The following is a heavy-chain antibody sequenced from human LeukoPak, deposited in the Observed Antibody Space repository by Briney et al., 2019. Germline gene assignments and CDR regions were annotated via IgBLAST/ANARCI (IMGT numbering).Heavy chain of an antibody. CDR2: ISYTGST. J-gene: IGHJ5*02. V-gene: IGHV4-59*01. Sequence: SETLSLTCTVSGDSISFYYWNWIRQSPGKGLEWIGYISYTGSTNYNPSLKSRVTISVDTSKNQFSLKLSSVTAADTAVYYCARDSGSGNYFWFDPWGQGTLVTV. D-gene: IGHD1-26*01. CDR3: ARDSGSGNYFWFDP. CDR1: GDSISFYY.